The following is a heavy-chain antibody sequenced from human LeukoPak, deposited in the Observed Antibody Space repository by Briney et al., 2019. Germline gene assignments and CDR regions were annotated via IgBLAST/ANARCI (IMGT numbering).Heavy chain of an antibody. CDR1: GGSTSSGSYY. CDR2: IYTSGST. V-gene: IGHV4-61*02. D-gene: IGHD6-13*01. CDR3: ASTDSSSWNY. Sequence: SETLSLTCTVSGGSTSSGSYYWSWIRQPAGKGLEWIGRIYTSGSTNYNPSLKSRVTISVDTSKNQFSLKLSSVTAADTAVYYCASTDSSSWNYWGQRTLVTVSS. J-gene: IGHJ4*02.